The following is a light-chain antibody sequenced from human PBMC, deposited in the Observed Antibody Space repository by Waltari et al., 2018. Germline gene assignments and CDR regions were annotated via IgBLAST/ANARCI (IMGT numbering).Light chain of an antibody. CDR3: SSYGGSNNFYV. CDR2: EVT. V-gene: IGLV2-8*01. Sequence: SALTQPPSASGSPGQPVTISCAATSRDVGGYNYVPSYQHHPGKAPKLIIYEVTKRPSGVPDRFSGSKSGNTASLTVSGLQAEDESDYYCSSYGGSNNFYVFGTGTKVSVL. J-gene: IGLJ1*01. CDR1: SRDVGGYNY.